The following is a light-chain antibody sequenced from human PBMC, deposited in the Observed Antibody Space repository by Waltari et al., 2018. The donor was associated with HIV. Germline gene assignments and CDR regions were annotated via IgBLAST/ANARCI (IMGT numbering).Light chain of an antibody. V-gene: IGLV1-47*01. CDR1: SSNIGRNY. Sequence: QSVLTQPPSASGTPGQRVTISCSGSSSNIGRNYVYWYQQLPGTAPKLLIYTNNQRAAWVPDRFSGSKSGTSASLAISGLRSEDEADYYCAAWNDRLSGYVFGTGTKVTV. J-gene: IGLJ1*01. CDR2: TNN. CDR3: AAWNDRLSGYV.